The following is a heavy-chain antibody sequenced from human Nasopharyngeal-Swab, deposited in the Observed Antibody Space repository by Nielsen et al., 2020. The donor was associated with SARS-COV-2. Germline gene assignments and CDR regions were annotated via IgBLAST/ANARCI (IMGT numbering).Heavy chain of an antibody. CDR3: ARGTHCGDYEARYFDY. J-gene: IGHJ4*02. CDR1: GGSFSSYY. V-gene: IGHV4-34*01. Sequence: SETLSLTCAVYGGSFSSYYWSWIRQPPGKGLEWIGEINHSGSTNYNPSLKSRVTISVDTSKNQFSLKLSSVTAADTAVYSCARGTHCGDYEARYFDYWGQGTLVTVSS. D-gene: IGHD4-17*01. CDR2: INHSGST.